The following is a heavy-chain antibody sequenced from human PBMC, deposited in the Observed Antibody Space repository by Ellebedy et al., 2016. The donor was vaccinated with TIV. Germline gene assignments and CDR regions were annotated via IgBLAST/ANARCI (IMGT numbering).Heavy chain of an antibody. CDR1: GFAFSTFA. CDR2: IWYDGRDK. D-gene: IGHD6-19*01. V-gene: IGHV3-33*06. Sequence: GESLKISCAASGFAFSTFAMHWVRQAPGKGLEWVAVIWYDGRDKYYEDSVKGRFTISKDNSKNTLSLQMNSLRAEDTAVYFCAKSRYSSGWYYFDYWGQGTLVTVSS. CDR3: AKSRYSSGWYYFDY. J-gene: IGHJ4*02.